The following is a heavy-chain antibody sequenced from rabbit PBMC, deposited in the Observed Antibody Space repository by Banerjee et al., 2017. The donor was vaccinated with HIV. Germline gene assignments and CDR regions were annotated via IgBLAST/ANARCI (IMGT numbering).Heavy chain of an antibody. D-gene: IGHD1-1*01. Sequence: QSLEESGGDLVKPGASLTLTCTASGFSFSSSYYMYWVRQAPGKGLEWIACIYGGSSGSTYYASWAKGRFTITRSTSLNTVTLQMTSLTAADTATYFCARGSDIDDYYFNLWGQGTLVTVS. J-gene: IGHJ4*01. CDR2: IYGGSSGST. V-gene: IGHV1S40*01. CDR1: GFSFSSSYY. CDR3: ARGSDIDDYYFNL.